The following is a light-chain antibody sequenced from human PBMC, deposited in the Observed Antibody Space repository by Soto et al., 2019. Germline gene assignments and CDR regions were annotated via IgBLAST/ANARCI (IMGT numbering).Light chain of an antibody. CDR1: QRVSSN. CDR2: GAS. Sequence: EIVMTQSPATLSVSPGERATLSCRASQRVSSNLAWYQQKPGQAPRLLIYGASTRATGIPARFSGSGSGTEFTLTNSSLQSEDSAVYYCQQYKNWLALTFGGGTKVEIK. J-gene: IGKJ4*01. CDR3: QQYKNWLALT. V-gene: IGKV3-15*01.